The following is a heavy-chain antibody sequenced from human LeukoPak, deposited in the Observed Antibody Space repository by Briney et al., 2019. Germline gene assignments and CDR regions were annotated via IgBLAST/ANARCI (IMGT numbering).Heavy chain of an antibody. D-gene: IGHD3-22*01. CDR2: ISGSGGST. Sequence: PGGSLRLSCTASGFTFSNYGMSWVRQAPGKGLEWVSTISGSGGSTYYADSVKGRFTISRDNSKNTLYLQMNSLRAEDTAVYYCAKALDYYDSSGYYLVSSWGQGTLVTVSS. V-gene: IGHV3-23*01. CDR3: AKALDYYDSSGYYLVSS. CDR1: GFTFSNYG. J-gene: IGHJ4*02.